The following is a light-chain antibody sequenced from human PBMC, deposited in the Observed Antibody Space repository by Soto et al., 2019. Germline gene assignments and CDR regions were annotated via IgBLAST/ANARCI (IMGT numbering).Light chain of an antibody. CDR1: QSISSW. CDR3: QQYNSYQIT. V-gene: IGKV1-5*01. Sequence: DIKMTRSPSTLYASLGDRVTITCLASQSISSWLAWYQQKPGKAPKLLIYDASSLESGVPSRFSGSGSGTEFTLTISSLQPDDFATYYCQQYNSYQITFGQGTRLEI. CDR2: DAS. J-gene: IGKJ5*01.